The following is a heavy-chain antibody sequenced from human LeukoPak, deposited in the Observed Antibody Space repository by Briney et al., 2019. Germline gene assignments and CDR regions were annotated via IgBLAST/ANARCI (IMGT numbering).Heavy chain of an antibody. V-gene: IGHV4-59*01. J-gene: IGHJ4*02. D-gene: IGHD2-2*01. CDR3: ARYYCSSTSSCPGIVN. CDR1: GGSISSSY. CDR2: IYNSGRT. Sequence: SETLSLTCTVSGGSISSSYWSWIREPPGKGLEWIGDIYNSGRTNYNPSLKSRVSISVDTSKNQFSLKLRSVTAADTAVYYCARYYCSSTSSCPGIVNWGQGTLVTVSS.